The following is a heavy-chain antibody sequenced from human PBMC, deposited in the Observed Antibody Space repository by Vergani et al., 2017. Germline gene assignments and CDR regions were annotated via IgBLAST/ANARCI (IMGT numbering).Heavy chain of an antibody. J-gene: IGHJ5*02. CDR2: VSFRGDT. D-gene: IGHD6-13*01. Sequence: QVKLQESGPGLVKPSETLSLTCTVSGSSVNSYYWSWIRQPPGKGLEWMGYVSFRGDTLYDPSVKGRMTISLNTSSNQFSLYLTSVTAADTAVYYCARQRNHIRQQLRWFDPWGQGTLVTVSS. CDR1: GSSVNSYY. CDR3: ARQRNHIRQQLRWFDP. V-gene: IGHV4-59*02.